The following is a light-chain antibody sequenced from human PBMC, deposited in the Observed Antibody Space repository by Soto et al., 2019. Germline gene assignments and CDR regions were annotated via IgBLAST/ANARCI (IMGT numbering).Light chain of an antibody. CDR2: GAS. CDR1: QSVCTS. CDR3: QQYASSPPLT. Sequence: EIVLTQSPGTLSLSPGERATLSCRASQSVCTSLAWYQQKPGQAPRLLIYGASSRATVIPDRFSGSGSGTDFTLTISRLEPEDFAVYYCQQYASSPPLTFGGGTKVEIK. V-gene: IGKV3-20*01. J-gene: IGKJ4*01.